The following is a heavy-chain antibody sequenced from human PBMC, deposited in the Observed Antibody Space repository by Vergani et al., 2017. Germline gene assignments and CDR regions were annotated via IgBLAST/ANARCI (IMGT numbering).Heavy chain of an antibody. CDR2: IYYSGST. V-gene: IGHV4-61*08. Sequence: QVQLQESGPGLVKPSQTLSLTCTVSGGSISSGDYYWSWIRQPPGKGLEWIGYIYYSGSTNYNPSLKSRVTISVDTSKNQFSLKLSSVTAADTAVYYCARHIDYGDYWSRAFDIWGQGTMVTVSS. J-gene: IGHJ3*02. D-gene: IGHD4-17*01. CDR3: ARHIDYGDYWSRAFDI. CDR1: GGSISSGDYY.